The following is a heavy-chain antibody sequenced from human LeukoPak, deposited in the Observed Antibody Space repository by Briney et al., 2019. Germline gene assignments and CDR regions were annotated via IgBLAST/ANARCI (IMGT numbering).Heavy chain of an antibody. Sequence: SETLSLTCTVSGGSISSSSYYWGWIRQPPGKGLEWIGSIYYSGSTYYNPSLKSRVTISVDTSKNQFSLKLSSVTAADTAVYCCARDLLGSTDYWGQGTLVTVSS. CDR2: IYYSGST. CDR3: ARDLLGSTDY. D-gene: IGHD3-22*01. V-gene: IGHV4-39*07. J-gene: IGHJ4*02. CDR1: GGSISSSSYY.